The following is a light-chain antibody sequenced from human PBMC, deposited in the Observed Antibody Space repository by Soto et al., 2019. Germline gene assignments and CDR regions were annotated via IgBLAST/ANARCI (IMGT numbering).Light chain of an antibody. CDR3: QQYNNWPIT. CDR2: DAS. CDR1: QSVSRN. V-gene: IGKV3D-15*01. J-gene: IGKJ5*01. Sequence: EIVLTKSPATLSVSPGERATLSCRATQSVSRNLAWYQQKPGQAPRLLIYDASTRATGTPARFSGSGTGTKFTLSISSLQPEDFTVYSCQQYNNWPITFGQGTRLEVK.